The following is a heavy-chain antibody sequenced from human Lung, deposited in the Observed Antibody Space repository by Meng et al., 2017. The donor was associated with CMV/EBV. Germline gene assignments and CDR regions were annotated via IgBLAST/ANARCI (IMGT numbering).Heavy chain of an antibody. CDR1: GVSISTDNW. D-gene: IGHD1-26*01. V-gene: IGHV4-4*02. J-gene: IGHJ4*02. Sequence: GSLRLSCAVSGVSISTDNWWSWVSQPPGKELEWSGEIYRSGSTNYSPSLKSRVTISIDRSKNQFSLRLTSVTAADTAVYYCAKEWLDATTGQFDYWGQGNXVTVDS. CDR2: IYRSGST. CDR3: AKEWLDATTGQFDY.